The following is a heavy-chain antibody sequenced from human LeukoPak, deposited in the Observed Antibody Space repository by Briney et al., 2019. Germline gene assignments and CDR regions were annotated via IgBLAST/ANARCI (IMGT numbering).Heavy chain of an antibody. Sequence: GGSLRLSCAASGFTFSSYWMSWVRQAPGKGLEWVANIKQDGSEKSYVDSVKGRFTISRDNARNTLYLQMNSLRAEDTAVYYCARDLWYSSGWFGYWGQGTLVTVSS. J-gene: IGHJ4*02. V-gene: IGHV3-7*01. CDR1: GFTFSSYW. D-gene: IGHD6-19*01. CDR2: IKQDGSEK. CDR3: ARDLWYSSGWFGY.